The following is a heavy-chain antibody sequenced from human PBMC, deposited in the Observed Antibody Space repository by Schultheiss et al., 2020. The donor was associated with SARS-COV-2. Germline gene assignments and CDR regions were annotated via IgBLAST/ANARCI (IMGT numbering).Heavy chain of an antibody. CDR1: GFTFSRYA. CDR3: ARHLTLDWYFDL. J-gene: IGHJ2*01. D-gene: IGHD3-3*02. V-gene: IGHV3-23*01. Sequence: GGSLRLSCAASGFTFSRYAMTWVRQAPGKGLEWVSTISGSGGNTYYADSVKGRFTISRDNSKNTLYLQMNSLRAEDTAVYYCARHLTLDWYFDLWGRGTLVTVSS. CDR2: ISGSGGNT.